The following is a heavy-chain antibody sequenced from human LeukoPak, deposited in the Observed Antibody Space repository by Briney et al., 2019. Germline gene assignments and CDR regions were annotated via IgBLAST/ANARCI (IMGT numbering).Heavy chain of an antibody. J-gene: IGHJ4*02. Sequence: ASVKVSCKSSASTFTCYNMHWVRQAPGQGLEWMGWIDPNSGGTNYAQKFQGRVTMTRDTSISTAYMALTSLRSDDTAVYSCARGVPGYSYGPLNYWGQGTLVTVSS. CDR2: IDPNSGGT. D-gene: IGHD5-18*01. CDR1: ASTFTCYN. V-gene: IGHV1-2*02. CDR3: ARGVPGYSYGPLNY.